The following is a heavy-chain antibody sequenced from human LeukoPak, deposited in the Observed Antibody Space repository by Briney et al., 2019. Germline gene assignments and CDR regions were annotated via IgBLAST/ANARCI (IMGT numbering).Heavy chain of an antibody. CDR2: ISSSGSTI. Sequence: PGGSLRLSCAASGFTFSDYYMSWIRQAPGKGLEWVSYISSSGSTIYYADSVKGRFTISRDKSKNTLYLQMNSLRAEDTAIYYCAKCPLFYDSRGYEYWGQGTLVTVSS. V-gene: IGHV3-11*01. D-gene: IGHD3-22*01. CDR3: AKCPLFYDSRGYEY. J-gene: IGHJ4*02. CDR1: GFTFSDYY.